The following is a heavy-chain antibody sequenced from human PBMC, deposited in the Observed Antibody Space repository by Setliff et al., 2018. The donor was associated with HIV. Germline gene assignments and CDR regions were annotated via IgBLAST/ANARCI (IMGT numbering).Heavy chain of an antibody. CDR1: GSTFTSYA. Sequence: ASVKVSCKASGSTFTSYAINWVRQAPGKGLEWMGRVDPEDGETIYAQKFQGRVTMTRDTSISTAYMELNNLKFEDTAVYYCARARRDSYDRGRRNHYYIDVWGKGTTVTVSS. V-gene: IGHV1-8*02. CDR3: ARARRDSYDRGRRNHYYIDV. J-gene: IGHJ6*03. D-gene: IGHD3-22*01. CDR2: DPEDGET.